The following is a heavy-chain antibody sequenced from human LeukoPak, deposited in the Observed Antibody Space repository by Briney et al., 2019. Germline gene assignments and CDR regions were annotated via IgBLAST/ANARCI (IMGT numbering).Heavy chain of an antibody. CDR1: GYTFTTFG. CDR2: ISPYNGNT. D-gene: IGHD3-16*01. J-gene: IGHJ4*02. V-gene: IGHV1-18*01. Sequence: ASMKVSCTASGYTFTTFGITWIRQSPGQGLEWMAWISPYNGNTNYGLKFQGRLTLTTDTATSTANMEVRSLQSDDSAVYYCTTWGGGGHWGQGTLVSVSS. CDR3: TTWGGGGH.